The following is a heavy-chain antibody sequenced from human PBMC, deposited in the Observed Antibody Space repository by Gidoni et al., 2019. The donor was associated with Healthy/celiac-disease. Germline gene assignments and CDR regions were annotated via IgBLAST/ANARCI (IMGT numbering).Heavy chain of an antibody. V-gene: IGHV3-11*01. CDR2: ISSSGSTI. CDR3: ARDEAWDFWSGYAGAYYYYGMDV. D-gene: IGHD3-3*01. CDR1: GFTFSDYY. Sequence: QVQLVESGGGLVKPGGSLRLSCAASGFTFSDYYMSWIRQAPGKGLEWVSYISSSGSTIYYADSVKGRFTISRDNAKNSLYLQMNSLRAEDTAVYYCARDEAWDFWSGYAGAYYYYGMDVWGQGTTVTVSS. J-gene: IGHJ6*02.